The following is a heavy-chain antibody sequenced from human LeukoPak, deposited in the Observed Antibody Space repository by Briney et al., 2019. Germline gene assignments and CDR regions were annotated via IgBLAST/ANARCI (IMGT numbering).Heavy chain of an antibody. Sequence: SESLSLTCTVSGGSISSYYWSWMRQPPGKGLEWIGYIYYSGSTNYNPSLKSRVTISVDTSKNQFSLKLSSVTAADTAVHYCARIGTHDAFDIWGQGTMVTVSS. D-gene: IGHD1-1*01. V-gene: IGHV4-59*08. CDR3: ARIGTHDAFDI. J-gene: IGHJ3*02. CDR1: GGSISSYY. CDR2: IYYSGST.